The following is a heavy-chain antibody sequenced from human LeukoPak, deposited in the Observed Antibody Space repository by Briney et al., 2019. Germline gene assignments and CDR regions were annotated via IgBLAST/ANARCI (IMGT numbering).Heavy chain of an antibody. V-gene: IGHV5-51*01. D-gene: IGHD3-10*01. CDR1: GFTFTNYW. CDR2: IFPGDSDI. CDR3: ARLVTIVRGVIINGWFDP. J-gene: IGHJ5*02. Sequence: GESLRISCKASGFTFTNYWIGWVRQMPGKGLEYMGIIFPGDSDIRYSPSFQGQVTISADKSISTAYLQWSSLKASDTAMYYCARLVTIVRGVIINGWFDPWGQGTLVTVSS.